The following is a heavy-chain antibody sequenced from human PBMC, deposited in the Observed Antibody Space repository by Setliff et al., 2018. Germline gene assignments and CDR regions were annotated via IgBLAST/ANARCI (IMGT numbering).Heavy chain of an antibody. D-gene: IGHD2-15*01. V-gene: IGHV4-4*08. CDR2: IYTSGSI. CDR1: GGSISGYY. J-gene: IGHJ4*02. Sequence: SETLSLTCNVFGGSISGYYWNWIRQPPGKGLEWIGNIYTSGSIKYNPSLRSRVTISVDTSKNQFSLRLTSATAADTAVYYCLRIRLVPHGHSWGQGTLVTVSS. CDR3: LRIRLVPHGHS.